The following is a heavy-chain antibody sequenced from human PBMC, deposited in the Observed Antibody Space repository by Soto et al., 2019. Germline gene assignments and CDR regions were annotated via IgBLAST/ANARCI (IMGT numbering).Heavy chain of an antibody. CDR2: IYYSGST. J-gene: IGHJ5*02. D-gene: IGHD6-13*01. Sequence: SETLSLTCTVSGGSISSYYWSWIRQPPGKGLEWIGYIYYSGSTNYNPSLKSRVTISVYTSKNQFSLKLSSVTAADTAVYYCARVIAAAGSNWFDPWGQGTLVTVSS. CDR3: ARVIAAAGSNWFDP. CDR1: GGSISSYY. V-gene: IGHV4-59*01.